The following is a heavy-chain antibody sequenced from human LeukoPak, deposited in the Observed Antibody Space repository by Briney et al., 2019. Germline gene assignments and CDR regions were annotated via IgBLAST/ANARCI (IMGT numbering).Heavy chain of an antibody. V-gene: IGHV3-23*01. CDR2: IGYSGTDT. J-gene: IGHJ4*02. Sequence: PGGSLRLSCAASGFTFSAYALSWVRQAPGKGLEWVSTIGYSGTDTYYADSVKGRFTTSRDNSKNTLYLQMNSLRAEDTAAYYCAKGSTTTVTSVDYWGQGTLVTVSS. CDR1: GFTFSAYA. D-gene: IGHD4-17*01. CDR3: AKGSTTTVTSVDY.